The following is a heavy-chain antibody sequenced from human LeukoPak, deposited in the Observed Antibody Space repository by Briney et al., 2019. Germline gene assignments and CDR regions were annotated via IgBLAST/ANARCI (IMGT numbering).Heavy chain of an antibody. D-gene: IGHD1-26*01. J-gene: IGHJ4*02. CDR1: GFTFSSYW. CDR3: AREGLIVGATKGLDY. Sequence: GGSLRLSCAASGFTFSSYWMHWVRQAPGKGLVWVSRIKSDGSSTIYADSVKGRFTISRDNAKNTLYLQMNSLRAEDTAVYYCAREGLIVGATKGLDYWGQGTLVTVSS. V-gene: IGHV3-74*01. CDR2: IKSDGSST.